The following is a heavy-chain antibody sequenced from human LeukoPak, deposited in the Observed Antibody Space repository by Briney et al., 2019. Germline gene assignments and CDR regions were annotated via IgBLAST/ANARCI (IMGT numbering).Heavy chain of an antibody. CDR3: ARDSYQDYYGRFDP. J-gene: IGHJ5*02. D-gene: IGHD3-10*01. V-gene: IGHV3-33*01. CDR2: IWDDGNNK. Sequence: PGGPLRLSCAASGFTFSSYGMHWVRQAPGKSLEWVAVIWDDGNNKRYANSVNGRFTISRDNSENTLYLQMNGLTAEDTAMYYCARDSYQDYYGRFDPWGQGTLVIVSS. CDR1: GFTFSSYG.